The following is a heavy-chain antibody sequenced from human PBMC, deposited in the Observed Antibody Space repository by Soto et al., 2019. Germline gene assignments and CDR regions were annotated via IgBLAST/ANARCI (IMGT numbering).Heavy chain of an antibody. CDR2: INAHSGGT. CDR1: GFSFTGYY. V-gene: IGHV1-2*02. J-gene: IGHJ5*02. CDR3: AKDLTRNRADWLDP. Sequence: QVQLVQSGAAVKKPGASVKVSCKASGFSFTGYYIHWLRKAPGQGLEWMGWINAHSGGTEYAQKFQGRVPLTRDTDIAKDYLTLTILTSEDTALYYCAKDLTRNRADWLDPWGQGTQVTVSS.